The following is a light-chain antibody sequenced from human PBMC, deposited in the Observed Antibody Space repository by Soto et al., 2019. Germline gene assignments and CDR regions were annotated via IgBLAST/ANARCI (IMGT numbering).Light chain of an antibody. CDR3: QQYDSSPIT. Sequence: FVLTHSPGTLSFSGGEIATLSCRGSQTVRNNYLAWYQQKPGQAPRFLIYDASSRATGIPDRFSGGGSGTDFTLTISRLEPEDFAVYYCQQYDSSPITFGQGTRLEIK. V-gene: IGKV3-20*01. CDR2: DAS. CDR1: QTVRNNY. J-gene: IGKJ5*01.